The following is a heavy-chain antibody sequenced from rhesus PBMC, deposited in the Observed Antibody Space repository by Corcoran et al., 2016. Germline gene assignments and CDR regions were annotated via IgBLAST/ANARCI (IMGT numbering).Heavy chain of an antibody. D-gene: IGHD2-27*01. CDR2: ITYSGSP. J-gene: IGHJ4*01. Sequence: QVQLQESGPGLVKPSETLSLTCAVSGGSISSGYNYWSWIRPPPGKCLEWIGYITYSGSPSYNPALKWRVTISRDTSKNQFSLKLSSVTAADTAVYYCAREIVAIITAPRYYFDYWGQGVLVTVSS. CDR1: GGSISSGYNY. CDR3: AREIVAIITAPRYYFDY. V-gene: IGHV4-122*02.